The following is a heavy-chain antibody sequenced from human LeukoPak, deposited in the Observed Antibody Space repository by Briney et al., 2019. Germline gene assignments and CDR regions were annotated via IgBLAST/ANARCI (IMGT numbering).Heavy chain of an antibody. Sequence: GGSLRLSCAASGFTVSSNYMTWVRQAPGKGLEWVSVIYSGGGTYYADSVKGRFTISRDNSKNTLYLQMNSLRAEDTAVYYCARDEIYYDILTGYRHFDYWGQGTLVTVFS. V-gene: IGHV3-53*01. CDR2: IYSGGGT. CDR3: ARDEIYYDILTGYRHFDY. J-gene: IGHJ4*02. CDR1: GFTVSSNY. D-gene: IGHD3-9*01.